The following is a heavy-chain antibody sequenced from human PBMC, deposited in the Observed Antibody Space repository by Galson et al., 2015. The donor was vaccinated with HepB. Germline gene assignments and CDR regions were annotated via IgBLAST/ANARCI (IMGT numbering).Heavy chain of an antibody. V-gene: IGHV1-2*04. D-gene: IGHD2-2*01. CDR1: GYTFTGYY. CDR2: INPNSGGT. J-gene: IGHJ5*02. CDR3: ARGNVVVPAAINWFDP. Sequence: SVKVSCKASGYTFTGYYMHWVRQAPGQGLEWMGWINPNSGGTNYAQKFQGWVTMTRDTSISTAYMELSRLRSDDTAVYYCARGNVVVPAAINWFDPWGQGTLVTVSS.